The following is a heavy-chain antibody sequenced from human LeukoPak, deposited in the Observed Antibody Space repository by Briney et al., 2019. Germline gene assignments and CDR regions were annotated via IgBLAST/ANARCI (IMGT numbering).Heavy chain of an antibody. CDR3: ARDVPAAINWFDP. CDR2: IYYSGST. V-gene: IGHV4-59*01. D-gene: IGHD2-2*01. CDR1: GGSISSYY. Sequence: SETLSLTCTVSGGSISSYYWSWIRQPPGKGLEWIGYIYYSGSTNYNPSLKSRVTISVDTSKNQFSLKLSSVTAADTAVYYCARDVPAAINWFDPWGQGTLVTVSS. J-gene: IGHJ5*02.